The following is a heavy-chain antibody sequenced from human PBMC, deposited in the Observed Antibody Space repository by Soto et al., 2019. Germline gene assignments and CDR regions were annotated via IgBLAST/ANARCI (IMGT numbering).Heavy chain of an antibody. Sequence: GGSLRLSCSASGFTFSSYAMHWVRQAPGKGLEYVSSISINGGSTHYADSVKGRFTISRDNSRNTQYLQMSSLRADDTAVYYCVKGEFYYDSSAYYPFGSWGQGTLVTVSS. CDR2: ISINGGST. V-gene: IGHV3-64D*06. J-gene: IGHJ4*02. CDR3: VKGEFYYDSSAYYPFGS. CDR1: GFTFSSYA. D-gene: IGHD3-22*01.